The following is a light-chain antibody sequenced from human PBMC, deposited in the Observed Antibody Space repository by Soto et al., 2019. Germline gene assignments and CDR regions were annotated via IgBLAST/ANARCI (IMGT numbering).Light chain of an antibody. Sequence: EIVMTQSPVTLSVSPGERVSLSCRGSQSVDSYLAWHQQKPGPAPRLLIYAGSTRATGIPGRFSGNGCGTESTLTISSLQSEDFAVYYCQQYKNWPKTFGQGTKVEIK. J-gene: IGKJ1*01. CDR1: QSVDSY. CDR3: QQYKNWPKT. V-gene: IGKV3-15*01. CDR2: AGS.